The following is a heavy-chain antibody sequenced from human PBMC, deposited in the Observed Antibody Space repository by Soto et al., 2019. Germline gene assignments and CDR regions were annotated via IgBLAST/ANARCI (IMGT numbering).Heavy chain of an antibody. V-gene: IGHV1-18*01. J-gene: IGHJ4*02. CDR3: ARGVTDYDYIWGSYNY. CDR1: GYTFTSYG. D-gene: IGHD3-16*01. CDR2: ISAYNGNT. Sequence: ASVKVSCKASGYTFTSYGISWVRQAPGQGLEWMGWISAYNGNTNYAQKLQGRVTMTTDTSTSTAYMELRSLRSDDTAVYYCARGVTDYDYIWGSYNYWGQGTLVTVSS.